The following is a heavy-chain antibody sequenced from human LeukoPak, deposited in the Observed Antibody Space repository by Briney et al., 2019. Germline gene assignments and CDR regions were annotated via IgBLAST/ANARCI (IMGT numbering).Heavy chain of an antibody. V-gene: IGHV1-69*04. Sequence: GASVKVSCKASGGTFSSYAISWVRQAPGQGLEWMGRIIPILGIANYAQKFQGRVTITADKSTSTAYMELSSLRSEDTAVYCCARGPGRNSSGWYSSDFDYWGQGTLVTVSS. J-gene: IGHJ4*02. D-gene: IGHD6-19*01. CDR1: GGTFSSYA. CDR3: ARGPGRNSSGWYSSDFDY. CDR2: IIPILGIA.